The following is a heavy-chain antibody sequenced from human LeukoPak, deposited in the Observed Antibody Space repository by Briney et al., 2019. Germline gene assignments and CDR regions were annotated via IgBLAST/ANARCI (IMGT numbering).Heavy chain of an antibody. CDR1: GLTFRSYA. J-gene: IGHJ4*02. D-gene: IGHD3-22*01. V-gene: IGHV3-30*02. CDR3: AKDYRGYYDSSAWDY. Sequence: GGSLRLSCAASGLTFRSYAMHWVRQAPGKGLEWVAFIWYDGSNKDYTGSVKGRFTISRDNAKNRLHLQMNSLRAEDTAVYYCAKDYRGYYDSSAWDYWGQGTLVIVSS. CDR2: IWYDGSNK.